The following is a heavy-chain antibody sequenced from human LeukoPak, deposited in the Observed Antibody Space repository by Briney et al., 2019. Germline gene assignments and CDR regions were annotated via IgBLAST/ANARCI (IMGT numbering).Heavy chain of an antibody. D-gene: IGHD4-17*01. CDR1: GYTXTNYY. CDR3: ARSGAPRNNFGDYRGDY. V-gene: IGHV1-46*01. J-gene: IGHJ4*02. Sequence: ASVKVSCKASGYTXTNYYMHWVRQAPGQGLESMGIINPSGGSTTYAQKFQGRVTMTRDTSTSTVYMELSSLRSEDTAVYYCARSGAPRNNFGDYRGDYWGQGTLVTVSS. CDR2: INPSGGST.